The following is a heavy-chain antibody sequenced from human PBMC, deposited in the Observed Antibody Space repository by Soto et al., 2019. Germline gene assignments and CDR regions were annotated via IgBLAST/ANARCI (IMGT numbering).Heavy chain of an antibody. Sequence: EVQLVETGGGLIQPGGSLRLSCAASGFTVSSNYMSWVRQAPGKGLEWVSVIYSGGSTYYADSVKGRFTISRDNSKNTLYLQMNSLRAEDTAVYYCARDVMGYYDSSGYSTDAFDIWGQGTMVTVSS. D-gene: IGHD3-22*01. V-gene: IGHV3-53*02. J-gene: IGHJ3*02. CDR1: GFTVSSNY. CDR2: IYSGGST. CDR3: ARDVMGYYDSSGYSTDAFDI.